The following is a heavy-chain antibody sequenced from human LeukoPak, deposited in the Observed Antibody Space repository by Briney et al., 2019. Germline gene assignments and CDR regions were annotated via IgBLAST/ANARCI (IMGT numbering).Heavy chain of an antibody. CDR2: ISAYNGNT. CDR1: GYTFTSYG. CDR3: ASRYYYGSGSYWIDWFDP. Sequence: GASVKVSCKASGYTFTSYGISWVRQAPGQGLEWMGWISAYNGNTNYAQKLQGRVTMTTDTSTSTAYMELSRLRSDDTAVYYCASRYYYGSGSYWIDWFDPWGQGTLVTVSS. J-gene: IGHJ5*02. D-gene: IGHD3-10*01. V-gene: IGHV1-18*01.